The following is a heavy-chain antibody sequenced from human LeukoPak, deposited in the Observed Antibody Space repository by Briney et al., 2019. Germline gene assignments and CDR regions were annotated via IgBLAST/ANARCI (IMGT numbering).Heavy chain of an antibody. CDR3: AKGYGSGSYVISY. CDR2: ISYDGSNE. D-gene: IGHD3-10*01. Sequence: GGSLRLTCAASGFTFSSYGMHWVRQAPVKGLEWVAFISYDGSNEYYADSVKGRLTISRDNSKNTLYLQMDSLRAEDTAVYYCAKGYGSGSYVISYLGQGTLVTVSS. J-gene: IGHJ4*02. V-gene: IGHV3-30*18. CDR1: GFTFSSYG.